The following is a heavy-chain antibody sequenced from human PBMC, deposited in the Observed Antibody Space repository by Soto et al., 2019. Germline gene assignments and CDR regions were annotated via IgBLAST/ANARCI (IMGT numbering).Heavy chain of an antibody. CDR1: GVSLICYY. J-gene: IGHJ2*01. CDR2: IYYRGST. Sequence: PSESLSLPCSVSGVSLICYYWSWIRQPPGKGLEWIGYIYYRGSTNYNPSLKSRVTISVDTSKNQFSLKLSSVTAADTAMYYCARFNWYFDLWGRGTLVTVS. V-gene: IGHV4-59*01. CDR3: ARFNWYFDL.